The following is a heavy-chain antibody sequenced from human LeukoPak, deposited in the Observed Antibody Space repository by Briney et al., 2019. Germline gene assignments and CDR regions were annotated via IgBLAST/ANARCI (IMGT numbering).Heavy chain of an antibody. CDR1: GFTFSSYG. D-gene: IGHD5-18*01. Sequence: GGSLRLSCAASGFTFSSYGMHWVRQAPGKGLEWVAVIWYDVSNKYYADSVKGRFTISRDNSKNTLYLQMNSLRAEDTAVYYCARGGYSYGDDAFDIWGQGTMVTVSS. V-gene: IGHV3-33*01. CDR2: IWYDVSNK. J-gene: IGHJ3*02. CDR3: ARGGYSYGDDAFDI.